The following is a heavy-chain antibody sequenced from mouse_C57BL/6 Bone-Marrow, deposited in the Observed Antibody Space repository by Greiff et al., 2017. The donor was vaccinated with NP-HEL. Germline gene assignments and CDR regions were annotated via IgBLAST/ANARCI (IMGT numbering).Heavy chain of an antibody. J-gene: IGHJ2*01. CDR3: ARDRGGGNRYYFDY. CDR2: INYDGSST. CDR1: GFTFSDYY. Sequence: EVKLMESEGGLVQPGSSMKLSCTASGFTFSDYYMAWVRQVPEKGLEWVANINYDGSSTYYLDSLKSRFIISRDNAKNILYLQMSSLKSEDTATYYCARDRGGGNRYYFDYWGQGTTLTVSS. D-gene: IGHD2-1*01. V-gene: IGHV5-16*01.